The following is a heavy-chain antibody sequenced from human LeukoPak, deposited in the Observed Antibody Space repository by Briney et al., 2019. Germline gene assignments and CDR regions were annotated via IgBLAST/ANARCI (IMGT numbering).Heavy chain of an antibody. CDR1: GYTFTGYY. V-gene: IGHV1-2*02. CDR3: ARDGEGNTIFGVVTDAFDFDY. Sequence: ASVKVSCKASGYTFTGYYMHWVRQAPGQGLEWMGWINPNSGGTNYAQKFQGRVTMTRDTSISTAYMEMSRMRSDDTAVYYCARDGEGNTIFGVVTDAFDFDYWGQGTLVTVSS. CDR2: INPNSGGT. D-gene: IGHD3-3*01. J-gene: IGHJ4*02.